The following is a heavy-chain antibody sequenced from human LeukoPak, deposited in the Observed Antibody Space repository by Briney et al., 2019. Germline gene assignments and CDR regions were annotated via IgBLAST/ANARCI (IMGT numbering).Heavy chain of an antibody. D-gene: IGHD6-19*01. J-gene: IGHJ4*02. V-gene: IGHV1-69*05. Sequence: SVKVSCKASGGTFSSYAISWVRQAPGQGLEWMGGIIPIFGTANYAQKFQGRVTMTRDTSTSTVYMELSSLRSEDTAVYYCARFAVHRRLTVAGQFGLDYWGQGTLVTVFS. CDR1: GGTFSSYA. CDR3: ARFAVHRRLTVAGQFGLDY. CDR2: IIPIFGTA.